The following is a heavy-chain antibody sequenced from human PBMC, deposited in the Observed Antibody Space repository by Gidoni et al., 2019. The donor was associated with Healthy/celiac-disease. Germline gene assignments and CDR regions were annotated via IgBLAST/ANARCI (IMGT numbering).Heavy chain of an antibody. Sequence: QVQLQDSGPGLVTPSETLSLTCTVSGGSISSYYWSWIRQPQGKGLEWIGYIYCSESTNYKPSLKRRVTISEDTSRNQFTLKLRSVTAADTAVYCWGRSPTDTAMGRFDYWGQGTLVTVSS. D-gene: IGHD5-18*01. CDR2: IYCSEST. CDR1: GGSISSYY. J-gene: IGHJ4*02. V-gene: IGHV4-59*01. CDR3: GRSPTDTAMGRFDY.